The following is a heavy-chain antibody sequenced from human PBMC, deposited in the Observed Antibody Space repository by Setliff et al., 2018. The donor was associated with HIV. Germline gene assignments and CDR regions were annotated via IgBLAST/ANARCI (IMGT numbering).Heavy chain of an antibody. V-gene: IGHV3-15*01. CDR3: TTVNRYYYDSSGYYSDY. Sequence: LSLTCAASGFTFSNAWMSWVRQAPGKGLEWVGRIKSKTDGGTTDYAAPVKGRFTISRDDSKNTLYLQMKSLKTEDTAVYYCTTVNRYYYDSSGYYSDYWGRGTLVTVSS. D-gene: IGHD3-22*01. J-gene: IGHJ4*02. CDR1: GFTFSNAW. CDR2: IKSKTDGGTT.